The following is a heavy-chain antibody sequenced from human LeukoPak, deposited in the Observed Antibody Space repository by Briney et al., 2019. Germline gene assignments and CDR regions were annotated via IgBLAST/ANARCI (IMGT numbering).Heavy chain of an antibody. D-gene: IGHD2-2*01. CDR3: ARVLVPAAVDAAFDI. Sequence: PSETLSLTCTVSGGSISSSSYYWGWIRQPPGKGLEWIGRIYYSGSTYYNPSLKSRVTISVDTSKNQFSLKLSSVTAADTAVYYCARVLVPAAVDAAFDIWGQGTMVTVSS. J-gene: IGHJ3*02. CDR1: GGSISSSSYY. V-gene: IGHV4-39*07. CDR2: IYYSGST.